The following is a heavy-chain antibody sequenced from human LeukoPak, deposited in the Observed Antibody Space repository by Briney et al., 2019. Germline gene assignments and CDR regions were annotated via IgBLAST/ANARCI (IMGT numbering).Heavy chain of an antibody. J-gene: IGHJ6*03. CDR2: ISAYNGNT. Sequence: GASVKVSCKASGYTFTSYGISWVRQAPGQGLEWMGWISAYNGNTNYAQKLQGRVTMTTDTSTSTAYMELRSLRSDDTVVYYCARVTIEPPELLWFGESSFYYYYMDVWGKGTAVTVSS. CDR1: GYTFTSYG. D-gene: IGHD3-10*01. V-gene: IGHV1-18*01. CDR3: ARVTIEPPELLWFGESSFYYYYMDV.